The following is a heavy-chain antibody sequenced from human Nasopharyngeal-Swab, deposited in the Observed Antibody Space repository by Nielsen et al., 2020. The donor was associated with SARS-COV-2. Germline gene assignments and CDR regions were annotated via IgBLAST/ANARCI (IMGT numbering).Heavy chain of an antibody. D-gene: IGHD6-19*01. CDR1: GFTFSSYA. Sequence: GESLKISCAASGFTFSSYAMSWVRQAPGKGLEWVSAISGSGGSTYYADSVKGRFTISRDNSKNTLYLQMNSLRAEDTAVYYCASATVSSGWSNDAFDIWGQGTMVTVSS. CDR2: ISGSGGST. J-gene: IGHJ3*02. CDR3: ASATVSSGWSNDAFDI. V-gene: IGHV3-23*01.